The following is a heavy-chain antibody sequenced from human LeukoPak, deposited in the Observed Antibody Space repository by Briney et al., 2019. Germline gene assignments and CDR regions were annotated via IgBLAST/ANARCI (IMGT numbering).Heavy chain of an antibody. V-gene: IGHV4-59*01. Sequence: SETLSLTCTVSGGSISSYYWSWIRQPPGKGLEWIGHIYDSGSSNYNPSLKSRVTISVDTSKNQFSLKLSSVTAADTAVYYCARAARWSYYYYMDVWGKGTTVTVSS. J-gene: IGHJ6*03. CDR2: IYDSGSS. CDR3: ARAARWSYYYYMDV. D-gene: IGHD2-15*01. CDR1: GGSISSYY.